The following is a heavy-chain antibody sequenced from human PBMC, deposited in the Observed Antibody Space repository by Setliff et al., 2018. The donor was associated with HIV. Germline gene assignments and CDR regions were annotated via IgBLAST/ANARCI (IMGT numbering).Heavy chain of an antibody. CDR1: AGSISGYY. CDR3: ARGGTVTMVRGRNWFDP. Sequence: KPSETLSLTCAVYAGSISGYYWSWIRQSPGKGLEWIGVINHSGSTNYNPSLKSRVTISVDTSKNQFSLKLSSVTAADTAVYYCARGGTVTMVRGRNWFDPWGQGTLVTVSS. CDR2: INHSGST. D-gene: IGHD3-10*01. V-gene: IGHV4-34*01. J-gene: IGHJ5*02.